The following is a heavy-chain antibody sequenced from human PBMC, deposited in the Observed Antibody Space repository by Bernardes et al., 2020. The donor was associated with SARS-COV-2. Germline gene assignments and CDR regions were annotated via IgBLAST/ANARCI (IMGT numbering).Heavy chain of an antibody. CDR3: ASWPRVLHKGCYYGMDV. J-gene: IGHJ6*02. CDR1: GYTFTGYY. Sequence: ASVKVSCKASGYTFTGYYMHWVRQAPGQGLEWMGWINPNSGGTNYAQKFQGRVTMTRDTSISTAHMELSRLRSDDTAVYYCASWPRVLHKGCYYGMDVWGQGTTVTVSS. CDR2: INPNSGGT. V-gene: IGHV1-2*02. D-gene: IGHD3-16*01.